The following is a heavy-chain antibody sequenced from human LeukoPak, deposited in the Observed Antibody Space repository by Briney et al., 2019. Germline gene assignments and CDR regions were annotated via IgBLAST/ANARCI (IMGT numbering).Heavy chain of an antibody. CDR2: INHSGST. CDR3: ARGLSSSSYYYYGMDV. Sequence: SETLSLTCAVYGGSFSGYYWSWIRQSPGKRLEWIGEINHSGSTKYNPSLKSRVSISVDTSKNQFSLKLRFVTAADTAVYYCARGLSSSSYYYYGMDVWGQGTTVTVSS. J-gene: IGHJ6*02. CDR1: GGSFSGYY. D-gene: IGHD6-6*01. V-gene: IGHV4-34*01.